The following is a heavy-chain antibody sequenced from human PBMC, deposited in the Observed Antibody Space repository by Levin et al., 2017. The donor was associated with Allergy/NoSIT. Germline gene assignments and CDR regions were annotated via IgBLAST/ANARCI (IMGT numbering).Heavy chain of an antibody. Sequence: SCAASGFTVSSNYMSWVRQAPGKGLEWVSVIYSGGSTYYVDSVKGRFTISRDNSKNTLYLQMNSLRAEDTAVYYCASGRYYGSGSYNYYFDYWGQGTLVTVSS. D-gene: IGHD3-10*01. CDR1: GFTVSSNY. J-gene: IGHJ4*02. V-gene: IGHV3-53*01. CDR3: ASGRYYGSGSYNYYFDY. CDR2: IYSGGST.